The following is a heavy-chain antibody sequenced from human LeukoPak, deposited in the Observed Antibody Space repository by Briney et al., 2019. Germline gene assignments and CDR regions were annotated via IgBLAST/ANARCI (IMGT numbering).Heavy chain of an antibody. CDR2: IKSDGRT. J-gene: IGHJ1*01. V-gene: IGHV3-74*01. Sequence: GGALRLSCAAAGFTFRNYLMHLVRQAPGKGLVWVSRIKSDGRTNYADSVKGRFTISRDNAKNTVSLQMNSLRAEDTGVYYCARAPSEIGGYYPEYFRHWGQGTLVTVSS. CDR1: GFTFRNYL. CDR3: ARAPSEIGGYYPEYFRH. D-gene: IGHD3-22*01.